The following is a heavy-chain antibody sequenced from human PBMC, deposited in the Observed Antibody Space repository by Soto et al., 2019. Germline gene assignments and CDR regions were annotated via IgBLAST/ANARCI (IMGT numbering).Heavy chain of an antibody. D-gene: IGHD3-16*01. Sequence: ASVKVSCKASGYTFTSYGISWVRQAPGQGLEWMGWISAYNGNTNYAQKLQGRVTMTTDTSTSTAYMELRSLRSDDTAVYYCARDPRLVVAPPAPASPPAYWGHGTLVTVSS. CDR2: ISAYNGNT. CDR1: GYTFTSYG. J-gene: IGHJ4*01. CDR3: ARDPRLVVAPPAPASPPAY. V-gene: IGHV1-18*01.